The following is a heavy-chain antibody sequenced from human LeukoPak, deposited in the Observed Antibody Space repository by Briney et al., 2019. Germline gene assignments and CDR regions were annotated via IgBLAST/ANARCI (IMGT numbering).Heavy chain of an antibody. V-gene: IGHV3-21*01. J-gene: IGHJ5*02. CDR1: GFTFSSYS. D-gene: IGHD3-22*01. CDR3: ARDPSPGYYDSSGYYLS. CDR2: ISSSGSHI. Sequence: PGGPLRLSCVASGFTFSSYSMNWVRQAPGKGLEWVSSISSSGSHIYYADSVKGRFTISRDNAQNSLYLQMNSLRAEDTAVYYCARDPSPGYYDSSGYYLSWGQGTLVTVSS.